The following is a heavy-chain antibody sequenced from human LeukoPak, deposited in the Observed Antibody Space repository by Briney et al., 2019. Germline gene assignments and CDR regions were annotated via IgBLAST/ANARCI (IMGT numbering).Heavy chain of an antibody. Sequence: GGSLRLSCAASGFTFSSYWMHWVRQAPGKGLVWVSRINIDGRSTSYGDSVTGRFTMSRDNAKNTLHLQMNRLRAEDTAVYYCVRDVWGDRDGFFDNWGQGTLVTVSS. CDR2: INIDGRST. CDR1: GFTFSSYW. CDR3: VRDVWGDRDGFFDN. J-gene: IGHJ4*02. D-gene: IGHD2-21*01. V-gene: IGHV3-74*01.